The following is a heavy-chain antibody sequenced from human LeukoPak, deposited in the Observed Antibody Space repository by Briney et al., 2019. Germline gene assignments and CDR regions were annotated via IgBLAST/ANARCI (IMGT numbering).Heavy chain of an antibody. Sequence: GGSLRLSCAASGFTFSSYAMHWVRQAPGKGLEWVAVISYDGSNKYYADYVKGRFTISRDNSKNTLYLQMNSLRAEDTAVYYCARDRLDSSSWYKVDYWGQGTLVTVSS. V-gene: IGHV3-30*04. CDR1: GFTFSSYA. CDR3: ARDRLDSSSWYKVDY. CDR2: ISYDGSNK. J-gene: IGHJ4*02. D-gene: IGHD6-13*01.